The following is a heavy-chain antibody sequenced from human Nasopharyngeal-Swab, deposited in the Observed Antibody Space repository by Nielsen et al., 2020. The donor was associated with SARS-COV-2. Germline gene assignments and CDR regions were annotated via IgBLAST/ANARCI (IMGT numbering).Heavy chain of an antibody. J-gene: IGHJ4*02. CDR1: GFSFSEYY. CDR3: AKDEAAEIAAAGSIDY. Sequence: GGSLRLSCAASGFSFSEYYMSWIRQAPGKGLEWISDISSSGSITHYADSMKGRFTISRDNAKKSLYLQMNSLRAEDTAVYYCAKDEAAEIAAAGSIDYWGQGTLVTVSS. D-gene: IGHD6-13*01. V-gene: IGHV3-11*04. CDR2: ISSSGSIT.